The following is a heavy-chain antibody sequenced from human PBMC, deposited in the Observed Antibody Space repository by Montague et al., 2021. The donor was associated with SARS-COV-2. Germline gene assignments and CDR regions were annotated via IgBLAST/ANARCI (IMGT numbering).Heavy chain of an antibody. D-gene: IGHD3-9*01. CDR2: IDWDDDK. CDR1: GFSLSTSGMC. V-gene: IGHV2-70*01. CDR3: ARIRDYDILTGSYSGFDY. J-gene: IGHJ4*02. Sequence: PALMKSTQTLTLTCTFSGFSLSTSGMCVSWIRQPPGKALEWLALIDWDDDKYYSTSLKTRLTISKDTSKNQVVLTMTNMDPVDTATYYCARIRDYDILTGSYSGFDYWGQGTLVTVSS.